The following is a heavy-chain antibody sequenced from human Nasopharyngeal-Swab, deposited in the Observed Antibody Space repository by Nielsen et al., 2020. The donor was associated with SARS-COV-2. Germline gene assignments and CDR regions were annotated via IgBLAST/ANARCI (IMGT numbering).Heavy chain of an antibody. V-gene: IGHV4-39*01. CDR1: GGSINSSPYY. Sequence: GSLRLSCAVSGGSINSSPYYWAWIRQPPGKGLAWIGSIYHSGSTHYNPSLKSRVTISVDTSKNQFSLKLNSVTAADTAVYYCARPGVAGLWQPFDYWGLGTLVTVSS. CDR2: IYHSGST. D-gene: IGHD2-15*01. J-gene: IGHJ4*02. CDR3: ARPGVAGLWQPFDY.